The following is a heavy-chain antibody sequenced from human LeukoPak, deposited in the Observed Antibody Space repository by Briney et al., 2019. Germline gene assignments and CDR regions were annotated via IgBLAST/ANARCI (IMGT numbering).Heavy chain of an antibody. Sequence: SVKVSCKASGGTFSSYAISWVRQAPGPGLEWMGRIIPIFGTANYAQKFQGRVTITTDESTSTAYMELSSLRSEDTAVYYCARGVYYGGKLPEYFQHWGQGTLVTVSS. CDR1: GGTFSSYA. CDR2: IIPIFGTA. V-gene: IGHV1-69*05. CDR3: ARGVYYGGKLPEYFQH. J-gene: IGHJ1*01. D-gene: IGHD4-23*01.